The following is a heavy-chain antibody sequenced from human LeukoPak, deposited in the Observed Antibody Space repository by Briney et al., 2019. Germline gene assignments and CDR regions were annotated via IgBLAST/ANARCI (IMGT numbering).Heavy chain of an antibody. D-gene: IGHD3-16*01. J-gene: IGHJ4*02. Sequence: GGSPRLSCAASGFTFSSYAMSWVRQAPGKGLEWVSAISGSGGSTYYADSVKGRFTISRDNSKNTLYLQMNSLRAEDTAVYYCATYYVWGSYDYWGQGTLVTVSS. CDR2: ISGSGGST. CDR1: GFTFSSYA. V-gene: IGHV3-23*01. CDR3: ATYYVWGSYDY.